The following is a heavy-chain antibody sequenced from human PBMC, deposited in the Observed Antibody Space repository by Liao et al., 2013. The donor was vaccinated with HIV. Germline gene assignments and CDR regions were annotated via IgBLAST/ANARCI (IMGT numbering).Heavy chain of an antibody. Sequence: QLQLQESGSGLVKPSQTLSLTCAVSGASISSGGYSWSWIRQPPGRGLEWLGYFYHSGATYYNPSLKSRVTISVDRSKNHFSLKLSSVTAADTAVYYCARAVSSDNYHDAFDMWAKGQWSPSLQ. CDR2: FYHSGAT. CDR1: GASISSGGYS. D-gene: IGHD3-22*01. J-gene: IGHJ3*02. CDR3: ARAVSSDNYHDAFDM. V-gene: IGHV4-30-2*01.